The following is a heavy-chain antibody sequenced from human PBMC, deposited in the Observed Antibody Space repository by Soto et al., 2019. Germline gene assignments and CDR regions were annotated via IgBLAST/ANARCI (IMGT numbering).Heavy chain of an antibody. V-gene: IGHV3-13*01. CDR1: GFTFSSYD. Sequence: PGGSLRLSCAASGFTFSSYDMHWVRQATGKGLEWVSAIGTAGDTYCPGSVKGRFTISRENAKNSLYLQMNSLRAGDTAVYYCARGPTEYCSGGSCYRDGAFDIWGQGTMVTVSS. J-gene: IGHJ3*02. CDR3: ARGPTEYCSGGSCYRDGAFDI. D-gene: IGHD2-15*01. CDR2: IGTAGDT.